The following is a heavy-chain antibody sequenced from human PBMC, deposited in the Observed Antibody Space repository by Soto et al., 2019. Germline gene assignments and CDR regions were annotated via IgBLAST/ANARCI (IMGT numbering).Heavy chain of an antibody. CDR1: GYTFTSYC. CDR2: INPSGGST. CDR3: ARDQGAGTPYYYYGMDV. D-gene: IGHD2-15*01. J-gene: IGHJ6*02. Sequence: ASVKVSCKASGYTFTSYCMHWVRQAPGQGLEWMGIINPSGGSTSYAQKFQGRVTMTRDTSTSTVYMELSSLRSEDTAVYYCARDQGAGTPYYYYGMDVWGQGTTVTVSS. V-gene: IGHV1-46*01.